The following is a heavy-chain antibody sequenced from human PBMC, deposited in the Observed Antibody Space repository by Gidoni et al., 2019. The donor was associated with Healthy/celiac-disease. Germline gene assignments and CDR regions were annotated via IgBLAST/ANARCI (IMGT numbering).Heavy chain of an antibody. CDR1: AGSISSYY. V-gene: IGHV4-59*01. J-gene: IGHJ6*02. CDR3: ARVGDCSGGSCYPYYYYGMDV. D-gene: IGHD2-15*01. Sequence: QVQLQESGPGLVKPSETLSLTCTVSAGSISSYYWSWIRQPPGKGLEWIGYIYYSGSTNYNPSLKSRVTISVDTSKNQFSLKLSSVTAADTAVYYCARVGDCSGGSCYPYYYYGMDVWGQGTTVTVSS. CDR2: IYYSGST.